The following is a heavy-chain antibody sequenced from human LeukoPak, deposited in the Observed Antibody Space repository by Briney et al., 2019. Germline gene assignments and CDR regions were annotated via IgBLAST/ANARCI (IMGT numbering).Heavy chain of an antibody. CDR3: ARDAYDYGDYGWFDP. CDR2: IYYSGST. J-gene: IGHJ5*02. V-gene: IGHV4-39*07. Sequence: SETLSLTCTVSGASISSSSYYWGWIRQPPGKGLEWIGSIYYSGSTYYNPSLKSRVTISVDTSKNQFSLKLSSVTAADTAVYYCARDAYDYGDYGWFDPWGQGTLVTVSS. CDR1: GASISSSSYY. D-gene: IGHD4-17*01.